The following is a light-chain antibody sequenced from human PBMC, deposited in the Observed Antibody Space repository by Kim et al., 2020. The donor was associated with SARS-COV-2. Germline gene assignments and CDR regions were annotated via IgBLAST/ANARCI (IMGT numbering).Light chain of an antibody. CDR3: QTWGTAIHV. V-gene: IGLV4-69*01. CDR1: GGHTHYA. J-gene: IGLJ2*01. CDR2: VSSDGSL. Sequence: QLVLPQSPSASASLGASVTLTCTLTGGHTHYAIAWHQQPPGRGPRFLMRVSSDGSLDKGDGIPDRFSGSSSGADRYLTISSLQSEDEADYYCQTWGTAIHVFGGGTQLTVL.